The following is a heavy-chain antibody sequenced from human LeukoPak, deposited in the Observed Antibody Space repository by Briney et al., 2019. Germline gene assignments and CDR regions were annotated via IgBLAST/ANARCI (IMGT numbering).Heavy chain of an antibody. J-gene: IGHJ5*02. V-gene: IGHV3-30-3*01. CDR3: GSGPVGTTVP. D-gene: IGHD1-1*01. Sequence: GGSLRLSCAASGFTFSNYAMHWVRQTPGKGLEWVAVISSDVSNKYYAESVKGRFTVSRDNSKNTLYLQMHSLIAADTAVYYCGSGPVGTTVPWGQGTLVTVSS. CDR1: GFTFSNYA. CDR2: ISSDVSNK.